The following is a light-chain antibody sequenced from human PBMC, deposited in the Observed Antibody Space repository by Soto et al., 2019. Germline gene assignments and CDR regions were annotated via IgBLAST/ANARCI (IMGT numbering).Light chain of an antibody. CDR2: GNT. CDR3: QTYDNSLNAYV. Sequence: QSVLTQPTSVSGAPGQRVTISCTGSGSTIGAAYDVHWYQQFPGAAPKVLIYGNTNRPSGVPDRFSGSKSGTSASLAITGLQAEDEADYYCQTYDNSLNAYVFGTGTKVTVL. V-gene: IGLV1-40*01. CDR1: GSTIGAAYD. J-gene: IGLJ1*01.